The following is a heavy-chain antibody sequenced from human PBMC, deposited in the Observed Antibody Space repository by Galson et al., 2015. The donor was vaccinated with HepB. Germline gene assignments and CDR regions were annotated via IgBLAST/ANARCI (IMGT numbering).Heavy chain of an antibody. V-gene: IGHV3-21*01. CDR3: AILPRDIVVVPAAISYYYYYMDV. D-gene: IGHD2-2*01. CDR1: GFTFSSYS. Sequence: SLRLSCAASGFTFSSYSMNWVRQAPGKGLEWVSSISSSSSYIYYADSVKGRFTISRDNAKNSLYLQMNSLRAEDTAVYYCAILPRDIVVVPAAISYYYYYMDVWGKGTTVTVSS. CDR2: ISSSSSYI. J-gene: IGHJ6*03.